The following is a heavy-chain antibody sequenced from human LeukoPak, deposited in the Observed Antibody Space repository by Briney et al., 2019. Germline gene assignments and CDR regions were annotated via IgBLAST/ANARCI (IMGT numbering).Heavy chain of an antibody. J-gene: IGHJ4*02. D-gene: IGHD2-8*01. CDR2: ISDDGRQT. CDR3: ARVYLERLTAGYFDH. V-gene: IGHV3-30*04. Sequence: GGSLRLSCAASGFIFSTYAMNWVRQAPGKGLEWVAVISDDGRQTYYADSVKGRFTISSDNSKNTVYLQMNSLRDEDSATYYCARVYLERLTAGYFDHWGQGTLVTVSS. CDR1: GFIFSTYA.